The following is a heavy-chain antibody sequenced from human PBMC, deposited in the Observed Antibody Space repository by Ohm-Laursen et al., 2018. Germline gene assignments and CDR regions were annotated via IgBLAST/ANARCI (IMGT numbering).Heavy chain of an antibody. CDR3: ATQGYCSNGICYIAVDV. Sequence: SLRLSCAASGFSFSDYFMSWIRQAPGKGLEWISFISSSGSFIYYADSVKGRFTISRDNSKNTVFLQMSSLRAEDTAVYYCATQGYCSNGICYIAVDVWGQGTTVTVSS. CDR1: GFSFSDYF. V-gene: IGHV3-11*01. J-gene: IGHJ6*02. D-gene: IGHD2-8*01. CDR2: ISSSGSFI.